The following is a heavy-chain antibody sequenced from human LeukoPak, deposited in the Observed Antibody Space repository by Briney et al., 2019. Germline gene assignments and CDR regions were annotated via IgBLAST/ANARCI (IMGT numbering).Heavy chain of an antibody. D-gene: IGHD4-17*01. J-gene: IGHJ4*02. V-gene: IGHV4-59*08. CDR3: ARRGTVTTIFDY. CDR2: IRYSGTT. CDR1: RGSISSYY. Sequence: SETLSLTCTVSRGSISSYYWSWIRQPPGQELEWIGYIRYSGTTNYNPSLKSRVTISVDTSKNQFSLKLSSVTAADTAVYYCARRGTVTTIFDYWGQGTLVTVSS.